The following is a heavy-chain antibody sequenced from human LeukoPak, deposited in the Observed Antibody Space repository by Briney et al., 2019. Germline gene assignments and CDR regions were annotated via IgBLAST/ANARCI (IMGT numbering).Heavy chain of an antibody. D-gene: IGHD3-22*01. J-gene: IGHJ4*02. CDR1: GGSFSGYY. CDR3: ARRPYYYDSSGCYSDDY. V-gene: IGHV4-34*01. CDR2: INHSGST. Sequence: SETLSLTCAVYGGSFSGYYWSWIRQPPGKGLEWIGEINHSGSTNYNPSLKSRVTISVDTSKNQFSLKLSSVTAADTAVYYCARRPYYYDSSGCYSDDYWGQGTLVTVSS.